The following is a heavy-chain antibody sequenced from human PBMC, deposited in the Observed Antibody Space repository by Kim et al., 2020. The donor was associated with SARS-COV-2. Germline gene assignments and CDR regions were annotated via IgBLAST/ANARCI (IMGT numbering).Heavy chain of an antibody. Sequence: SETLSLTCAVYGGSFSGYYWSWIRQPPGKGLEWIGEINHSGSTNYNPSLKSRVTISVDTSKNQFSLKLSSVTAAYTAVYYCARADRRWLQFYYWGQGTLVTVSS. D-gene: IGHD5-12*01. CDR3: ARADRRWLQFYY. CDR2: INHSGST. J-gene: IGHJ4*02. V-gene: IGHV4-34*01. CDR1: GGSFSGYY.